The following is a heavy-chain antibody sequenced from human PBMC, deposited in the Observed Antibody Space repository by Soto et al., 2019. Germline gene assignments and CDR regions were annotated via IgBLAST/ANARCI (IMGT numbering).Heavy chain of an antibody. V-gene: IGHV3-74*01. CDR2: INSDGSST. Sequence: GGSLRLSCAASGFTFSSYWMHWVRQAPGKGLVWVSRINSDGSSTSYADSVKGRFTISRDNAKNTLYLQMNSLRAEDTAVYYCASIGYCSGGSCYLNWFDPWGQGTLVTVSS. CDR3: ASIGYCSGGSCYLNWFDP. CDR1: GFTFSSYW. D-gene: IGHD2-15*01. J-gene: IGHJ5*02.